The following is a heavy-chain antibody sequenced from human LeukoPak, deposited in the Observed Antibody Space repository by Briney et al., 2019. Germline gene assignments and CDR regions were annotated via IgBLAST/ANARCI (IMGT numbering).Heavy chain of an antibody. CDR1: GFTFSSYS. D-gene: IGHD4-17*01. CDR3: ARDLASHYGDDDY. Sequence: PGGSLRLSCAASGFTFSSYSMNWVRQAPGKGLEWVSSISSSSSYIYYADSVKGRFTIPRDNAKNSLYLQMNSLRAEDTAVYYCARDLASHYGDDDYWGQGTLVTVSS. CDR2: ISSSSSYI. J-gene: IGHJ4*02. V-gene: IGHV3-21*01.